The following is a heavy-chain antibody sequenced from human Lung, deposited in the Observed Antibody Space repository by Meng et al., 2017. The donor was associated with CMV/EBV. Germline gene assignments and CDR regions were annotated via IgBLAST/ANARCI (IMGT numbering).Heavy chain of an antibody. CDR3: ARARAAVILDTFDI. Sequence: SGYTFTSYSIHWVRQAPGQRPEWMGWINAGVGNTKYSQTLEGRVTITGDTSANTAYLELSNLRSEDTAVYYCARARAAVILDTFDIWGQGTMVTVSS. D-gene: IGHD6-25*01. V-gene: IGHV1-3*01. J-gene: IGHJ3*02. CDR1: GYTFTSYS. CDR2: INAGVGNT.